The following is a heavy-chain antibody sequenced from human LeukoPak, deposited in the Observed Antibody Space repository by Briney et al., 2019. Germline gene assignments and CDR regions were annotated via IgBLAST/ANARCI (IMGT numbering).Heavy chain of an antibody. CDR3: ARAKPYYDYVWGSYRPTHFDY. CDR2: ISAYNGNT. J-gene: IGHJ4*02. CDR1: GYTFTSYG. V-gene: IGHV1-18*01. Sequence: ASVKVSRKASGYTFTSYGISWVRQAPGQGLEWMGWISAYNGNTNYAQKLQGRVTMTTDTSTSTAYMELRSLRSDDTAVYYCARAKPYYDYVWGSYRPTHFDYWGQGTLVTVSS. D-gene: IGHD3-16*02.